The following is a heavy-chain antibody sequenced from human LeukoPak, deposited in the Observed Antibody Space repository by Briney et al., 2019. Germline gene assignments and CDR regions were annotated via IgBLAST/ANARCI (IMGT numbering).Heavy chain of an antibody. Sequence: GGSLRLSCAASGFTFSSYDMHWVRQATGKGLEWVSAIGTAGDTYYPGSVKGRFTISRENAKNSLYLQMNSLRAGDTAVYYCARGESLYYGMDVWGRGTTVTVSS. J-gene: IGHJ6*02. V-gene: IGHV3-13*01. CDR3: ARGESLYYGMDV. CDR1: GFTFSSYD. CDR2: IGTAGDT.